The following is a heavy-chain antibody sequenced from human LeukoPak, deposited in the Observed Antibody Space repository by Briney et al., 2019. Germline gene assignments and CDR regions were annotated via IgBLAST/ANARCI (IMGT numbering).Heavy chain of an antibody. Sequence: PGGSLRLSCAASGFTFSSYSMNWVRQAPGKGLEWVSSIDSSRSYIYYADSVKGRFTISRDNAKNSLFLQMNSLRVEDTAVYYCARPGITGTMGYGAFDIWGQGTRVTVSS. CDR3: ARPGITGTMGYGAFDI. J-gene: IGHJ3*02. CDR2: IDSSRSYI. D-gene: IGHD1-7*01. CDR1: GFTFSSYS. V-gene: IGHV3-21*01.